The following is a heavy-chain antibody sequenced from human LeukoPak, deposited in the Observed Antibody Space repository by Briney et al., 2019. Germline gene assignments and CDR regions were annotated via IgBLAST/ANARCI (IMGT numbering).Heavy chain of an antibody. CDR1: GFTFSTYG. CDR3: AKDLSPLVWFVSGSDAFDI. D-gene: IGHD3-10*01. CDR2: ISYDGTNE. V-gene: IGHV3-30*18. J-gene: IGHJ3*02. Sequence: GGSLRLSCAASGFTFSTYGMYWVRQAPGKGLEWVAVISYDGTNEYYADSVKGLFTISRDNSKNTLYLQMNSLRAEDTAVYYRAKDLSPLVWFVSGSDAFDIWGQGTMVTVSS.